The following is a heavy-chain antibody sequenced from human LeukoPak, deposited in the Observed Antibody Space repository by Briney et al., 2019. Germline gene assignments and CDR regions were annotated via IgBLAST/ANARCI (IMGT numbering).Heavy chain of an antibody. J-gene: IGHJ5*02. D-gene: IGHD3-10*01. CDR3: ARASRGDVGGVDS. V-gene: IGHV4-59*01. CDR1: GGSISNYY. Sequence: SENLTLTCTVSGGSISNYYWNWIRQPPGKGLEWIGYIYYSGNTNYNPSLKSRVTISIDTSKNQFSLKLGSVTAADTAVYYCARASRGDVGGVDSWGQGTLVTVSS. CDR2: IYYSGNT.